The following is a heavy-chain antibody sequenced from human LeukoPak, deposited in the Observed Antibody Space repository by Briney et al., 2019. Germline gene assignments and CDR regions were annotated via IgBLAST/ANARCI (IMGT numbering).Heavy chain of an antibody. V-gene: IGHV3-30*02. CDR3: ARDLSGVTGYTYGRGIDY. D-gene: IGHD5-18*01. CDR1: GFTFSSYV. Sequence: GGSLRLSCAASGFTFSSYVMHWVRQAPGKGLEWVAFIRYDGSNKYYADSVKGRFTISRDNSKNTLYLQMNSLRAEDTAVYYCARDLSGVTGYTYGRGIDYWGQGTLVTVSS. J-gene: IGHJ4*02. CDR2: IRYDGSNK.